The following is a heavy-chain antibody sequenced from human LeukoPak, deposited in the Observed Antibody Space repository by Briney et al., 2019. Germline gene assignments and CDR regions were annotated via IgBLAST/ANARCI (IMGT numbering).Heavy chain of an antibody. CDR2: ISGSGSST. V-gene: IGHV3-23*01. D-gene: IGHD3-10*01. J-gene: IGHJ6*02. CDR3: AKGRGKTYYYYYGMDV. Sequence: PGGSLRLSCAASGFTFSSYAMSWVRQAPGKGLEWVSAISGSGSSTYYADSVKGRFTISRDNSKNTLYLQMNSLRAEDTAVYYCAKGRGKTYYYYYGMDVWGQGTTVTVSS. CDR1: GFTFSSYA.